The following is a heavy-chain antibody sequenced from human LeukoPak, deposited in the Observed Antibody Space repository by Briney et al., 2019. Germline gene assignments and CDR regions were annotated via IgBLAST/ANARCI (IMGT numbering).Heavy chain of an antibody. V-gene: IGHV4-39*07. CDR1: GGSISSSSYY. Sequence: PSETLSLTCTVSGGSISSSSYYWGWIRQPPGKGLECIGSIYYSGSTYYNPSLKSRVTISVHTSKNQFSLNLSSVTAADTAVYYCARRGSSGYYYWGQGTLVTVSS. D-gene: IGHD5-18*01. J-gene: IGHJ4*02. CDR3: ARRGSSGYYY. CDR2: IYYSGST.